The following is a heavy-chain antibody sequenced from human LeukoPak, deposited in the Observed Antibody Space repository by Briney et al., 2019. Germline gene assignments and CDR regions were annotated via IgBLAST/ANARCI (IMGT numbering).Heavy chain of an antibody. J-gene: IGHJ4*02. CDR1: GFSFSSYG. V-gene: IGHV3-30*02. D-gene: IGHD5-18*01. CDR3: ASSGYSYGPYGYYFDY. Sequence: GGSLRLSCAASGFSFSSYGMDWVRQASGKGLEWMASIRYDGSNKYYADSVKGRFTISRDNSKNTLYLQMNSLRAEDTAVYYCASSGYSYGPYGYYFDYWGQGTLVTVSS. CDR2: IRYDGSNK.